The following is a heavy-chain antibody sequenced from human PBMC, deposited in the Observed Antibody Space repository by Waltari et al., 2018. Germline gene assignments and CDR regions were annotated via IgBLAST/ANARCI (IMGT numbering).Heavy chain of an antibody. D-gene: IGHD2-21*02. CDR1: GYTFTDYY. V-gene: IGHV1-69-2*01. CDR2: VDPEDGET. CDR3: ATGGVTQAYDAFDI. Sequence: EVQLVQSGAEVKKPGATVKISCKASGYTFTDYYMHWVQQAPGKGLEWMGRVDPEDGETRYAEKFQGRVTITADTSTDTAYMELSSLRSEDTAVYYCATGGVTQAYDAFDIWGQGTMVTVSS. J-gene: IGHJ3*02.